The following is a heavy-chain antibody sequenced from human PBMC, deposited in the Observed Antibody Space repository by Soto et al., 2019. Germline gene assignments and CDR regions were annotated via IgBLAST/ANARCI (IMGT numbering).Heavy chain of an antibody. V-gene: IGHV4-31*03. D-gene: IGHD3-3*01. CDR3: ARGGGSDYDFWSGYAQFRFDY. Sequence: QVQLQESGPGLVKPSQTLSLTCTVSGGSISSGGYYWSWIRQHPGKGLEWIGYIYYSGSTYYNPSLKSRVTISVATSKNQFSLKLRSVTAGDTAVYYCARGGGSDYDFWSGYAQFRFDYWGQGTLVTVSS. CDR2: IYYSGST. CDR1: GGSISSGGYY. J-gene: IGHJ4*02.